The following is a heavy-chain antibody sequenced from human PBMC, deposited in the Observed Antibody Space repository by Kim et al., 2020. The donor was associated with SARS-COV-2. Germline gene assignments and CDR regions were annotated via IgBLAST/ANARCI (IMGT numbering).Heavy chain of an antibody. J-gene: IGHJ4*02. V-gene: IGHV3-7*03. CDR3: SRDRITGTTTPYSYYFDY. CDR2: IKHDGSEK. CDR1: GFTFSIYW. Sequence: WGSLRLSCAASGFTFSIYWMSWVRQAPGKGPEWVANIKHDGSEKYYVDSVKVRFTISRDNAKNSLYLQVNSLRAEDTAVYYCSRDRITGTTTPYSYYFDYWGQGTLVTVSS. D-gene: IGHD1-20*01.